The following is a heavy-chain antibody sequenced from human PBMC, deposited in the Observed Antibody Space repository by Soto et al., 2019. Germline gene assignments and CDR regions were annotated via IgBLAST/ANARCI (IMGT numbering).Heavy chain of an antibody. V-gene: IGHV4-39*01. J-gene: IGHJ5*02. D-gene: IGHD6-13*01. CDR2: IYYSGST. Sequence: ETLSLTCTVSGGSISSSSYYWGWIRQPPGKGPEWIGSIYYSGSTYYNPSLKSRVTISVDTSKNQFSLKLSSVTAADTAVYYCARPIAAAEPLHWFDPWGQGTLVTVSS. CDR3: ARPIAAAEPLHWFDP. CDR1: GGSISSSSYY.